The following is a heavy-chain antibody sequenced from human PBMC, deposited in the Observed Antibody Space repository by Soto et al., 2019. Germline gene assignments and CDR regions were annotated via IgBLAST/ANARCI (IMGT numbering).Heavy chain of an antibody. J-gene: IGHJ6*03. CDR1: GFTFSSYA. D-gene: IGHD4-4*01. CDR3: AKDPFGGNYGDDYYCMDV. V-gene: IGHV3-23*01. CDR2: ISGSGGST. Sequence: EVQLLESGGGLVQPGGSLRLSCAASGFTFSSYAMSWVRQAPGKGLEWVSAISGSGGSTYYADSVKGRFTISRDNSKKTLCLQMNCLRAEDAAVYSWAKDPFGGNYGDDYYCMDVWGRGTTVAVAS.